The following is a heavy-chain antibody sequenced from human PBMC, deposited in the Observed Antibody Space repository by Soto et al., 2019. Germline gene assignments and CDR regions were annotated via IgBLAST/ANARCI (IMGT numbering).Heavy chain of an antibody. D-gene: IGHD2-15*01. CDR1: GGSFSGYY. CDR2: INHSGST. J-gene: IGHJ6*02. Sequence: KQSQTLSLTCAVYGGSFSGYYWSWIRQPPGKGLEWIGEINHSGSTNYNPSLKSRVTISVDTSKNQFSLKLSSVTAADTAVYYCARHLGYCSGGSCYYYYYYGMDVWGQGTTVTVSS. CDR3: ARHLGYCSGGSCYYYYYYGMDV. V-gene: IGHV4-34*01.